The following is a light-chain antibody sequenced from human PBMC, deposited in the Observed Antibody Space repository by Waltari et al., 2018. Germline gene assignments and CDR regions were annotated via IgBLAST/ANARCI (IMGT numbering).Light chain of an antibody. CDR3: RQGAHWLGS. J-gene: IGKJ2*03. Sequence: DVVMTQSPLSLPVTLGQPASISCRSSQSLVYSDGNTYLNWFQQKPGQSPRRLIYKVSDRDSGVPDRFSGSGSGTDFTLKISRVEADDVGVYYCRQGAHWLGSFGQGTKLEIK. CDR2: KVS. CDR1: QSLVYSDGNTY. V-gene: IGKV2-30*01.